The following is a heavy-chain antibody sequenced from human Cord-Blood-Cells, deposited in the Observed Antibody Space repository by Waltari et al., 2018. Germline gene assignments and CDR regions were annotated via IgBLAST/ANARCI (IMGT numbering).Heavy chain of an antibody. CDR2: INHRGST. D-gene: IGHD2-2*01. V-gene: IGHV4-34*01. J-gene: IGHJ3*02. Sequence: QVQLQQWGAGLLKPSETLSLTCAVYGGSFSGYYWSWIRQPPGKGLEWIGEINHRGSTNYHPSLKSRVNISVDTSKNQFSLKLSSVTAADTAVYYCARGLFRGTYCSSTSCYDAFDIWGQGTMVTVSS. CDR1: GGSFSGYY. CDR3: ARGLFRGTYCSSTSCYDAFDI.